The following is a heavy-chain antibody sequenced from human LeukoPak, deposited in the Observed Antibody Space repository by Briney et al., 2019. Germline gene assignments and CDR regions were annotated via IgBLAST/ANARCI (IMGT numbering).Heavy chain of an antibody. V-gene: IGHV3-23*01. CDR2: ISGTAGTI. J-gene: IGHJ4*02. D-gene: IGHD2-21*02. CDR3: AKRLGDARAFDY. Sequence: GGSLRLSCAASGFTFSNYAMSWVRQAPGKGLEWVSGISGTAGTINYAAPVKGRFTISRDNSKNTLYLQMNSLRVDDMAVYYCAKRLGDARAFDYWGQGTLVSVSS. CDR1: GFTFSNYA.